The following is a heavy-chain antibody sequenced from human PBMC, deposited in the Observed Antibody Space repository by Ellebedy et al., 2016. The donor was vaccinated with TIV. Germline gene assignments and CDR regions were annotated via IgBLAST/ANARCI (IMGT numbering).Heavy chain of an antibody. CDR3: ATFSGSSGSFDY. J-gene: IGHJ4*02. V-gene: IGHV1-46*04. Sequence: ASVKVSCKASGYTFTKYYIHWVRQAPGQGLEWMGIIDPRAGTTIYAQKLQGRFTLTRDTSTSTAYMELSSLRSEDTAVYYCATFSGSSGSFDYWGQGTLVTVSP. CDR1: GYTFTKYY. D-gene: IGHD3-22*01. CDR2: IDPRAGTT.